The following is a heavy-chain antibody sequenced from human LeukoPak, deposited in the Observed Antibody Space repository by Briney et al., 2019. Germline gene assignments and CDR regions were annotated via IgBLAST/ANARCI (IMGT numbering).Heavy chain of an antibody. J-gene: IGHJ5*02. Sequence: SETLSLTCAVSGGSISSGGYSWSWIRQPPGKGLEWIGYIYHSGSTYYNPSLKSRVTISVDRSKNQFSLKLSSVTAADTAVYYCARSVRGFDPWGQGTLVTVSS. CDR1: GGSISSGGYS. CDR2: IYHSGST. V-gene: IGHV4-30-2*01. CDR3: ARSVRGFDP. D-gene: IGHD4-17*01.